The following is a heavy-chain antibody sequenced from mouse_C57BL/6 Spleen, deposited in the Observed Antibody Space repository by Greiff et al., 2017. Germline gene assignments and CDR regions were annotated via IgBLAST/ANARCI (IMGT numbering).Heavy chain of an antibody. CDR3: ARVYDSDY. CDR2: IYPGDGDT. V-gene: IGHV1-82*01. Sequence: QVQLQQSGPELVKPGASVKISCKASGYAFSSSWMNWVKQRTGKGLEWIGRIYPGDGDTNYNGKFKGKATLTADKSSSTAYMQLSSLTSEDSAVYFCARVYDSDYWGQGTTLTVSS. CDR1: GYAFSSSW. D-gene: IGHD2-3*01. J-gene: IGHJ2*01.